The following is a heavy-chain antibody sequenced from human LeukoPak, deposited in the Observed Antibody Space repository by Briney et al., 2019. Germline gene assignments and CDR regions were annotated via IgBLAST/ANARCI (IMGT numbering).Heavy chain of an antibody. J-gene: IGHJ6*03. Sequence: GRSLRLSCAASGFTFSSYAMHWVRQAPGKGLEWVAVISYDGSNKYYADSVKGRFTISRDNSKNTLYLQMNSLRAEDTAVYYCAREGVATISYYYYYMDVWGKGTTVTVSS. V-gene: IGHV3-30*04. CDR3: AREGVATISYYYYYMDV. CDR1: GFTFSSYA. CDR2: ISYDGSNK. D-gene: IGHD5-12*01.